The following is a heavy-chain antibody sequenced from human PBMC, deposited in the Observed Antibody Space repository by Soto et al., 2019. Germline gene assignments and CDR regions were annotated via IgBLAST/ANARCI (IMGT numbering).Heavy chain of an antibody. CDR1: GYTFTSYA. Sequence: QVQLVQSGAEEKKPGASVKVSCKASGYTFTSYAMHWVRQAPGQRLEWMGWINAGNGHTKYSQKFQGRVAITRDTSASTAYMELSSLRSEGTAVYYCARSIVVVTALDYWGQGTLVTVSS. J-gene: IGHJ4*02. CDR3: ARSIVVVTALDY. D-gene: IGHD2-21*02. CDR2: INAGNGHT. V-gene: IGHV1-3*05.